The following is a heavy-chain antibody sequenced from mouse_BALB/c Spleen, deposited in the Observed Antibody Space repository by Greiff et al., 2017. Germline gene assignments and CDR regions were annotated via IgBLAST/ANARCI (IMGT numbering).Heavy chain of an antibody. J-gene: IGHJ2*01. CDR2: ISSGGST. CDR3: ARATTVVATDFDY. Sequence: EVTLVESGGGLVKPGGSLKLSCAASGFTFSSYAMSWVRQTPEKRLEWVASISSGGSTYYPDSVKGRFTISRDNARNILYLQMSSLRSEDTAMYYCARATTVVATDFDYWGQGTTLTVSS. CDR1: GFTFSSYA. V-gene: IGHV5-6-5*01. D-gene: IGHD1-1*01.